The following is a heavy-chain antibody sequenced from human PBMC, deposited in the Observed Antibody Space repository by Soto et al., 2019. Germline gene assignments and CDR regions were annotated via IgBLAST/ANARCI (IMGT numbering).Heavy chain of an antibody. D-gene: IGHD2-8*02. Sequence: PGGSLRLSCAASGFTFSSYAMSWVRQAPGKGLEWVSTISDSGNSTYSADSVKGRFTISRANSKNTLYLQMNSLRAGNTVVYHCARGRCGDPTWCQDDFDYWGQGTLVTVSS. V-gene: IGHV3-23*01. CDR1: GFTFSSYA. J-gene: IGHJ4*02. CDR3: ARGRCGDPTWCQDDFDY. CDR2: ISDSGNST.